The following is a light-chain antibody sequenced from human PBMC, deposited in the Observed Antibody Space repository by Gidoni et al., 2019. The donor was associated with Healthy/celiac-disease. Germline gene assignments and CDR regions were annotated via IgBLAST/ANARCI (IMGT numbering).Light chain of an antibody. J-gene: IGKJ4*01. V-gene: IGKV3-11*01. CDR1: QSVSSY. CDR2: DPS. CDR3: QQRSNWRLT. Sequence: EIVLTQSPATLSLSPGERATLTCRASQSVSSYLAWYQQKPGQAPRLLIYDPSNRATGIPARFSGSGSRTDFALTVSSLEPEDFAVYYCQQRSNWRLTFGGGTKVEIK.